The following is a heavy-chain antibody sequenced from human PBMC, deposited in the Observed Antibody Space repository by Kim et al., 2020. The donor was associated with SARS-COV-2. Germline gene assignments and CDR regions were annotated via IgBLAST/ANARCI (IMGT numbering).Heavy chain of an antibody. CDR1: GGSISSGGYY. V-gene: IGHV4-31*03. Sequence: SETLSLTCTVSGGSISSGGYYWSWIRQHPGKGLEWIGYIYYSGSTYYNPSLKSRVTISVDTSKNQFSLKLSSVTAADTAVYYCATSPNTAGYFDYWGQGTLVTVSS. CDR2: IYYSGST. CDR3: ATSPNTAGYFDY. J-gene: IGHJ4*02. D-gene: IGHD6-19*01.